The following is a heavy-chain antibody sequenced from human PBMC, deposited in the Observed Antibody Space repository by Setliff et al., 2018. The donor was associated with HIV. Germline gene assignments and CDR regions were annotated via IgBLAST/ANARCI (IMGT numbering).Heavy chain of an antibody. Sequence: SVKVSCKASGGTFSSYAISWVRQAPGQGLEWMGGIIPIFGTTNYAQKFQGRVTITTDESTSTAYMELSRLRSDDTAVYYCARSPRYSSGWYDSYFDQWGQGTLVTVPQ. CDR2: IIPIFGTT. D-gene: IGHD6-19*01. V-gene: IGHV1-69*05. J-gene: IGHJ4*02. CDR3: ARSPRYSSGWYDSYFDQ. CDR1: GGTFSSYA.